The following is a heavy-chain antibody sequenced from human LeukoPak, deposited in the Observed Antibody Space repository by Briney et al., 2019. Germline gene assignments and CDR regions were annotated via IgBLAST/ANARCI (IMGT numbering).Heavy chain of an antibody. J-gene: IGHJ3*02. CDR1: GFTFSSYE. V-gene: IGHV3-48*03. CDR2: ISSSGSTI. CDR3: ARGDDAFDI. Sequence: GGSLRLSCAAPGFTFSSYEMNWVRQAPGKGLEWVSYISSSGSTIYYADSVKGRFTISRDNAKNSLYLQMNSLRAEDTAVYYCARGDDAFDIWGQGTMVTVSS.